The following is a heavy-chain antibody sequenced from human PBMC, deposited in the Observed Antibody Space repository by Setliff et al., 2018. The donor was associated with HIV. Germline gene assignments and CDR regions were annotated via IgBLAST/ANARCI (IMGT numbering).Heavy chain of an antibody. CDR1: GFTFSSYA. D-gene: IGHD4-17*01. CDR3: ASGREQGLRHAFDI. Sequence: GGSLRLSCAASGFTFSSYAMNWVRQAPGKGLEWVSYISSSGSPIHYADSVRGRFTISRDNVKNALYLQMNSLRAEDTAVYYCASGREQGLRHAFDIWGQGAMVTVSS. J-gene: IGHJ3*02. V-gene: IGHV3-48*04. CDR2: ISSSGSPI.